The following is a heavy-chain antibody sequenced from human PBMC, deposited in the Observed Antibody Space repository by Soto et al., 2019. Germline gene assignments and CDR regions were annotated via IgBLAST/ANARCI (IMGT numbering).Heavy chain of an antibody. CDR3: AKGPHTNVGWPYYFES. Sequence: GGSLRLSCVASGFSLANYPMNWVRQTPGKGLEWISYSSPRGDTIYYADSVEGRFTISRDNARNSLSLHMSSLRDEDSALYYCAKGPHTNVGWPYYFESWGQGVPVTAPQ. J-gene: IGHJ4*02. D-gene: IGHD6-19*01. CDR1: GFSLANYP. V-gene: IGHV3-48*02. CDR2: SSPRGDTI.